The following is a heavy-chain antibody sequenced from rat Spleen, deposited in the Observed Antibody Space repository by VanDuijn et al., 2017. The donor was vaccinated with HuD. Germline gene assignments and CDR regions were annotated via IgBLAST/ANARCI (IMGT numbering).Heavy chain of an antibody. Sequence: EVQLQESGPGLVKPSQSLFLTCSVTDHSITNGYRWNWIRKFPGNKLEWMGYINSAGNTLYNPSLKSRISITRDTSKNQFFLQVNSVTTEDTATYYCARSDGTHYYLPFIYWGQGTQVTVSS. CDR3: ARSDGTHYYLPFIY. J-gene: IGHJ3*01. V-gene: IGHV3-3*01. CDR2: INSAGNT. CDR1: DHSITNGYR. D-gene: IGHD1-12*02.